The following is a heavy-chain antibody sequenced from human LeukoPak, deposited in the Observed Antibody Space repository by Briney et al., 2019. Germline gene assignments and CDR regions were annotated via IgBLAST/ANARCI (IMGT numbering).Heavy chain of an antibody. CDR2: ISSSSSYI. J-gene: IGHJ6*02. CDR1: GFTFSSYS. CDR3: ARDQAWEPQNYYYYGMDV. V-gene: IGHV3-21*01. Sequence: GGSLRLSCAASGFTFSSYSMNWVRQAPGKGLEWVSSISSSSSYIYYADSVKGRFTISRDNAKNSLYLQMNSLRAEDTAVYYCARDQAWEPQNYYYYGMDVWGQGTTVTVSS. D-gene: IGHD1-26*01.